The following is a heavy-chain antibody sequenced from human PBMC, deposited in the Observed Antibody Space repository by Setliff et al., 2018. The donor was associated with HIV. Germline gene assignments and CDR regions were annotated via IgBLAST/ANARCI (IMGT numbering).Heavy chain of an antibody. D-gene: IGHD2-2*01. Sequence: SETLSLTCAVYGGSFTNYFWSWIRQSPGKGLEWIGEINHSGRTKYNPSLKSRVTISVDKSKNQFSLKLSSVTAADTAVYYCVTSSSWSSRLNFWGPGMLVTVSS. CDR2: INHSGRT. V-gene: IGHV4-34*01. CDR3: VTSSSWSSRLNF. J-gene: IGHJ4*02. CDR1: GGSFTNYF.